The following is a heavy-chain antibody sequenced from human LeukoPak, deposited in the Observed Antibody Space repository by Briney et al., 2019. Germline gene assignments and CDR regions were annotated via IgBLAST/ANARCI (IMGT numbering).Heavy chain of an antibody. CDR1: GFTFSSYS. CDR2: ISSSSSYI. D-gene: IGHD4-17*01. Sequence: GGSLRLSCAASGFTFSSYSMNWVRQAPGKGLEWVSSISSSSSYIYYADSVKGRFTISRDNAKNSLYLQMNSLRAEDTAVYYCARALSYGVDFDYWGQGTLVTVSS. CDR3: ARALSYGVDFDY. J-gene: IGHJ4*02. V-gene: IGHV3-21*01.